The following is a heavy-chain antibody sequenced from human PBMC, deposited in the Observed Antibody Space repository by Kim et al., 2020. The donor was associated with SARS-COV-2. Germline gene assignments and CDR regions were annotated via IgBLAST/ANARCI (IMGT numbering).Heavy chain of an antibody. CDR3: ARHHRGIAAAGNGRFRYYYYGMDV. CDR2: IYPGDSDT. D-gene: IGHD6-13*01. V-gene: IGHV5-51*01. Sequence: GESLKISCKGSGYSFTSYWIGWVRQMPGKGLEWMGIIYPGDSDTRYSPSFQGQVTISADKSISTAYLQWSSLKASDTAMYYCARHHRGIAAAGNGRFRYYYYGMDVWGQGTTVTVSS. J-gene: IGHJ6*02. CDR1: GYSFTSYW.